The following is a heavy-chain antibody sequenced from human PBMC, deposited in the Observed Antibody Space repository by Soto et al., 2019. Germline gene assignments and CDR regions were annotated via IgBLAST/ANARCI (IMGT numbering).Heavy chain of an antibody. CDR3: ARQYSSSHPNWFDP. Sequence: ASVKVSCKASGYTFTGYYMHWVRQAPGQGLEWMGWINPNSGGTNYAQKFQGWVTMTRDTSISTAYMELSRLRSDDTAVYYCARQYSSSHPNWFDPWGQGTLVTVSS. V-gene: IGHV1-2*04. CDR2: INPNSGGT. J-gene: IGHJ5*02. D-gene: IGHD6-13*01. CDR1: GYTFTGYY.